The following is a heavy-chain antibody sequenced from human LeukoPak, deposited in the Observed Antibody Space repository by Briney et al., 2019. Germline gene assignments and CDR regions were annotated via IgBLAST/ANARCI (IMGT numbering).Heavy chain of an antibody. J-gene: IGHJ4*02. CDR1: GFTFSEYC. V-gene: IGHV3-74*01. CDR3: VRGNRDGFYFDD. D-gene: IGHD2-21*01. CDR2: LYVDVSRT. Sequence: GGSLRLSCAASGFTFSEYCMRWVRQAPGKGPLWVSGLYVDVSRTAYADSVEGRFTISRDNARNTVYLQMNGLSPEDTGTYYCVRGNRDGFYFDDWGQGTPVTVSS.